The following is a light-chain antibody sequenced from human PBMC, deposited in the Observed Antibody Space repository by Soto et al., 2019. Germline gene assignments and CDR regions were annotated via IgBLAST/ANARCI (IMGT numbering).Light chain of an antibody. CDR3: QHYNSYPWS. CDR1: QSISRW. Sequence: DIQMTQSPSTLSASVGDRVTMTCRASQSISRWLAWYKQKPGKAPKLLIYDASSLESGVPLRFSGSGSGTEFTLAISSLQPDDFATYYCQHYNSYPWSFGEGTKVDIK. J-gene: IGKJ4*01. V-gene: IGKV1-5*01. CDR2: DAS.